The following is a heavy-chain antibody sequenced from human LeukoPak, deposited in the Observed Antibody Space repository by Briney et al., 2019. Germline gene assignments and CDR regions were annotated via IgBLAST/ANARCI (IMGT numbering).Heavy chain of an antibody. CDR2: ISSSSSYI. Sequence: GGSLRLSCAASGFTFSSYSMNWVRQAPGKGLEWVSSISSSSSYIYYADSVKGRFTISRDNSQNTVYVQMNSLRAEDTAVYYCAKDSSASGYYLDYWGQGTLVTVSS. J-gene: IGHJ4*02. CDR3: AKDSSASGYYLDY. V-gene: IGHV3-21*01. D-gene: IGHD3-22*01. CDR1: GFTFSSYS.